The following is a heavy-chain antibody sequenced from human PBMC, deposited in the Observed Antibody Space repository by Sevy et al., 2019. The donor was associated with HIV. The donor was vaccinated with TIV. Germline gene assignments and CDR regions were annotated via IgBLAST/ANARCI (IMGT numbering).Heavy chain of an antibody. D-gene: IGHD3-16*02. CDR2: ISSSGTTI. J-gene: IGHJ4*02. CDR3: ARDIRDEYVWGSYRYVDY. CDR1: GFTFSDYH. Sequence: GGSLRLSCVASGFTFSDYHMSWIRQAPGKGLEWVSHISSSGTTIYYADSVKGRFTISRDNAKNSLYLQMNSLRAEDTAVYYCARDIRDEYVWGSYRYVDYWGQGTLVTVSS. V-gene: IGHV3-11*01.